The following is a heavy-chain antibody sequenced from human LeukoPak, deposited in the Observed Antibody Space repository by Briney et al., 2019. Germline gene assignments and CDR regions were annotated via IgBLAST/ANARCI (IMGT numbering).Heavy chain of an antibody. D-gene: IGHD3-9*01. J-gene: IGHJ3*02. Sequence: PGGSLRLSCAASGFTFSSYWMHWVRQVPGKGLVWVSRINSDGSSTSYADSVKGRFTISRDNAKNTLYVQMNSLRAEDTAVYYCAKDSRDDILTGYPHDAFEIWGQGTMVTVSS. V-gene: IGHV3-74*01. CDR1: GFTFSSYW. CDR3: AKDSRDDILTGYPHDAFEI. CDR2: INSDGSST.